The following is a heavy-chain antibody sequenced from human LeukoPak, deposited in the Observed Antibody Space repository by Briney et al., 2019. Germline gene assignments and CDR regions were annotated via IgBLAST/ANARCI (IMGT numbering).Heavy chain of an antibody. CDR2: IYNSGNT. J-gene: IGHJ4*02. CDR1: GDSISSNSYY. Sequence: SETLSLTCTVSGDSISSNSYYWGWIRQPPGKGLEWIGNIYNSGNTYYNPSLKSRVTISVDTSKNQFSPKLSSVTAADTAVYYCARRQVHLRNFDYWGQGTLVTVSS. D-gene: IGHD6-19*01. V-gene: IGHV4-39*07. CDR3: ARRQVHLRNFDY.